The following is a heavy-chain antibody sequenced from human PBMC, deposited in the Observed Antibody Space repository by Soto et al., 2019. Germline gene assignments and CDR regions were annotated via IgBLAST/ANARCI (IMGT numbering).Heavy chain of an antibody. Sequence: SLRLSCAASGFTFSSYAMSWVRQAPGKGLEWVSAISGSGGSTYYADSVKGRFTISRDNAKNSLYLQMNSLRAEDTAVYYCARDRYSYYDFWSGSLPYYYFGMDVWGQGTTVTVSS. CDR1: GFTFSSYA. D-gene: IGHD3-3*01. CDR3: ARDRYSYYDFWSGSLPYYYFGMDV. J-gene: IGHJ6*02. V-gene: IGHV3-23*01. CDR2: ISGSGGST.